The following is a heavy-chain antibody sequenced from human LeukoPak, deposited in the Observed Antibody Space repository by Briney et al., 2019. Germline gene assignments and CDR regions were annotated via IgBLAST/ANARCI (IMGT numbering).Heavy chain of an antibody. CDR3: ARVHAYCGTSTTSCLDY. D-gene: IGHD1-7*01. CDR1: GYTFSSYG. J-gene: IGHJ4*02. CDR2: ISAYNGNT. Sequence: EASVKVSCKTSGYTFSSYGVSWVRQAPGQGLEWMGWISAYNGNTDYVQKFQGRITMTTDTSTSRADMELRSLRSDDTAVYYCARVHAYCGTSTTSCLDYWGQGTLVTVSS. V-gene: IGHV1-18*01.